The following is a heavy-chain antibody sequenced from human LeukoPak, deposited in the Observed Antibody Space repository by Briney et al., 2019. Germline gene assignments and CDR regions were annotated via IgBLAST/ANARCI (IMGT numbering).Heavy chain of an antibody. CDR2: ISGSGGST. D-gene: IGHD3-10*01. CDR3: AKTPTYYYGSGSLKVVDY. J-gene: IGHJ4*02. CDR1: GFTFSSYA. V-gene: IGHV3-23*01. Sequence: PGGSLRLSCAASGFTFSSYAMSWVRQAPGKGLEWVSAISGSGGSTYYADSVKGRFTISRDNSKNTLYLQMNSLRAEDTAVYYCAKTPTYYYGSGSLKVVDYWGQGTLVTVSS.